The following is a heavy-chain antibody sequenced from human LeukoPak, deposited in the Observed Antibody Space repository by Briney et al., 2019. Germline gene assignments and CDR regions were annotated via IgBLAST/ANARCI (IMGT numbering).Heavy chain of an antibody. J-gene: IGHJ4*02. D-gene: IGHD4-17*01. CDR1: GGSISSGGYY. CDR3: ARAAVTPYYFDY. Sequence: SETLSLTCTVSGGSISSGGYYWSWIRQHPGKGLEWIGYIYYSGSTNYNPPLKSRVTISVDTSKNQFSLKLSSVTAADTAVYYCARAAVTPYYFDYWGQGTLVTVSS. V-gene: IGHV4-61*08. CDR2: IYYSGST.